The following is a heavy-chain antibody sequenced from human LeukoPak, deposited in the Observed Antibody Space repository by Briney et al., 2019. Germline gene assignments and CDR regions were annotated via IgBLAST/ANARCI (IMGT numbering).Heavy chain of an antibody. CDR2: IYYSAST. D-gene: IGHD3-22*01. Sequence: NTSETLSLTCTVSGGSISSYYWSWIRQPPGKGLEWIGYIYYSASTNYNPSLKSRVTISVDTSKNQFSLKLSSVTAADTAVYYCARSTYYYDTSGYDYEYYFDLWGQGTLVTVSS. J-gene: IGHJ4*02. CDR1: GGSISSYY. CDR3: ARSTYYYDTSGYDYEYYFDL. V-gene: IGHV4-59*01.